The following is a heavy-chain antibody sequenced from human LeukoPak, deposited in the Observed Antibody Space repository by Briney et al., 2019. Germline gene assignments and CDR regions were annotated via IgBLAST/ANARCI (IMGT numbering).Heavy chain of an antibody. CDR2: IIPIFGTA. CDR1: GGTFSSYA. CDR3: ASPRPDYDFWSGQRAFDY. Sequence: SVKVSCKASGGTFSSYAISWVRQAPGQGLEWMGGIIPIFGTANYAQKFQGRATITTDESTSTAYMELSSLRSEDTAVYYCASPRPDYDFWSGQRAFDYWGQGTLVTVSS. D-gene: IGHD3-3*01. J-gene: IGHJ4*02. V-gene: IGHV1-69*05.